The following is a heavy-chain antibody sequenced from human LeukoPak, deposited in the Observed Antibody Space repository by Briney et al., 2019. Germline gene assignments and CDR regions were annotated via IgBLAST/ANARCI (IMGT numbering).Heavy chain of an antibody. Sequence: SETLSLTCTVSSGSISNFYWSWIRQSPGKGVEWIGYIYYSVSSNYSGSTNYNPSLKSRVTISVDTSKNQFSLKLSSVTAADTAVYYCARAVGATPWFDPWGQGTLVTVSS. J-gene: IGHJ5*02. CDR3: ARAVGATPWFDP. CDR2: IYYSVSSNYSGST. CDR1: SGSISNFY. D-gene: IGHD1-26*01. V-gene: IGHV4-59*01.